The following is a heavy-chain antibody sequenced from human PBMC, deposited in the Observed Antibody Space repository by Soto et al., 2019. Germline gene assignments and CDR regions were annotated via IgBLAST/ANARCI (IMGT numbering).Heavy chain of an antibody. CDR1: GYSFTNYC. Sequence: GESLKIYCKGSGYSFTNYCIGWLRQMRGKGLEWMGFIYPGVFGTIFSPSFQGQVTISADKSITTAYLQWSSLKASDSAMYYCMRRGKYTPTASFKSWFDPWGQGTLVTVSS. D-gene: IGHD2-2*02. CDR2: IYPGVFGT. V-gene: IGHV5-51*01. CDR3: MRRGKYTPTASFKSWFDP. J-gene: IGHJ5*02.